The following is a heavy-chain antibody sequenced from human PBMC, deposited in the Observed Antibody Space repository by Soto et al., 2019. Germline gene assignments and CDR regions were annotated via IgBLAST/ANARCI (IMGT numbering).Heavy chain of an antibody. Sequence: SETLSLTCTVSGGSLGSYYWGWIRQPPGKRLEWIGSIYQSGSTYYNPSLRSRATISVDTSKNQFSLKLSSVTAADTAVYYCARVLGAPLYYFDYWGQGILVTVSS. CDR3: ARVLGAPLYYFDY. CDR1: GGSLGSYY. CDR2: IYQSGST. D-gene: IGHD1-26*01. J-gene: IGHJ4*02. V-gene: IGHV4-38-2*02.